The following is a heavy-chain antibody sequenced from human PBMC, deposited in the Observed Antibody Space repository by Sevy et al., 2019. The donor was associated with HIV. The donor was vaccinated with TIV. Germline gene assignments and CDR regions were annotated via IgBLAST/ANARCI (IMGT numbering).Heavy chain of an antibody. D-gene: IGHD1-7*01. CDR2: ISAYNGNT. CDR3: ARSRNSDLGYYYGMDV. CDR1: GYTFTSYG. Sequence: ASVKVSCKASGYTFTSYGISWVRQAPGQGLEWMGWISAYNGNTNYAQKLQGRVTMTTDTSTSTAYMELRGLRSDDTAVDYWARSRNSDLGYYYGMDVWGQGTTVTVSS. J-gene: IGHJ6*02. V-gene: IGHV1-18*01.